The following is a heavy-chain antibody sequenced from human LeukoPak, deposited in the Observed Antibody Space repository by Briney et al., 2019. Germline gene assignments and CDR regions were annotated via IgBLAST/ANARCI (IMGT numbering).Heavy chain of an antibody. J-gene: IGHJ4*02. V-gene: IGHV4-59*11. CDR1: GCSITSHY. Sequence: SETLSLTCTASGCSITSHYWSWIRQPPGKGLEWIAYVLDSVRTKDNPSLQSRLTLSADTSKNQFSLRLSSVTAADTAVYYCATLKRGSIYGYFDFWGQGIKVTVSS. CDR3: ATLKRGSIYGYFDF. D-gene: IGHD5-18*01. CDR2: VLDSVRT.